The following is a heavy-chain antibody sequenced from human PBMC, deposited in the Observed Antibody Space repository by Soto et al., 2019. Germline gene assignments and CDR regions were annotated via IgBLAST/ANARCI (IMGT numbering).Heavy chain of an antibody. CDR2: IYYSGSA. D-gene: IGHD6-19*01. V-gene: IGHV4-31*03. CDR1: GGSISSGGYY. Sequence: SETLSLTCTVSGGSISSGGYYWSWIRQQPGKGLEWIGYIYYSGSAYYNPSLKSRVTISVDTSKNQFSLRLSSVTAADTAFYYCARDAGGWYVRNYFDYWGQGTLVTVSS. J-gene: IGHJ4*02. CDR3: ARDAGGWYVRNYFDY.